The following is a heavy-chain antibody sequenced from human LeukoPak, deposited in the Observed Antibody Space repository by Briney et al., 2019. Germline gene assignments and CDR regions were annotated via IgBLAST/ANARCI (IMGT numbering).Heavy chain of an antibody. D-gene: IGHD6-19*01. CDR3: ARDLGSGDDY. V-gene: IGHV4-59*01. J-gene: IGHJ4*02. Sequence: SETLSLTCTVSGGSISSYYWSWFRQPPGKGLEWIGYIYYSGSTNYNPSLKSRVTISVDTSKNQFSLKLSSVTAADTAVYYCARDLGSGDDYWGQGTLVTVSS. CDR2: IYYSGST. CDR1: GGSISSYY.